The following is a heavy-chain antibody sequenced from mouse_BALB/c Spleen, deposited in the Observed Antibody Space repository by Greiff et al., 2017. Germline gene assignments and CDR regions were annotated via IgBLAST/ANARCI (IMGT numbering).Heavy chain of an antibody. CDR2: INPSNGGT. CDR3: TRSRVDDGYLFAY. J-gene: IGHJ3*01. D-gene: IGHD2-3*01. CDR1: GYTFTSYY. Sequence: QVQLQQSGAELAKPGASVKMSCKASGYTFTSYYMYWVKQRPGQGLEWIGEINPSNGGTNFNEKFKSKATLTVDKSSSTAYMQLSSLTSEDSAVYYDTRSRVDDGYLFAYWGQGTLVTVSA. V-gene: IGHV1S81*02.